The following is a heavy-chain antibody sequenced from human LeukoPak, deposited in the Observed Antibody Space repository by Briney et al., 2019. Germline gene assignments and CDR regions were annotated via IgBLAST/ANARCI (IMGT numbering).Heavy chain of an antibody. CDR3: AKVGGSKYYYYYYMDV. Sequence: PGRSLRLSCAASGFTFDDYAMHWVRQAPGKGLEWVSGISWNSGSIGYADSVKGRFTISRDNAKNSLYLQMNSLRAEGTALYYCAKVGGSKYYYYYYMDVWGKGTTVTVSS. D-gene: IGHD3-10*01. J-gene: IGHJ6*03. CDR1: GFTFDDYA. V-gene: IGHV3-9*01. CDR2: ISWNSGSI.